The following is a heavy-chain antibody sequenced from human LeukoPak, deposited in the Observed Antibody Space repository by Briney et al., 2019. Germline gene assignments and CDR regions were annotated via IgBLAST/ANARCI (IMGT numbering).Heavy chain of an antibody. D-gene: IGHD6-6*01. CDR2: ISSSGNTI. Sequence: GGSLRLSCAASEFTFTSYELNWVRPAPGKGLEWVSYISSSGNTISYADSVKGRFTISRDNAKNSLYLQVISLRAEDTAVYYCARGPSIAARYDAFDIWRQGTMVTVSS. V-gene: IGHV3-48*03. CDR1: EFTFTSYE. CDR3: ARGPSIAARYDAFDI. J-gene: IGHJ3*02.